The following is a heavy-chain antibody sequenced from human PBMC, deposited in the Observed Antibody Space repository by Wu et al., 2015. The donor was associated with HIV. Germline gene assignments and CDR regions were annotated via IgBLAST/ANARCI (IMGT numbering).Heavy chain of an antibody. Sequence: QLVQSGAEVRKPGSSVKVSCKASGGSFSSYGISWVRQAPGQGLEWMGGVSAYNGNTNYAQKLQGRVTMTTDTSTSTAYMELRSLRSDDTAVYYCASSIRGDITGTTEGAFDIWGQGTMVTVSS. V-gene: IGHV1-18*01. CDR2: VSAYNGNT. D-gene: IGHD1-20*01. J-gene: IGHJ3*02. CDR3: ASSIRGDITGTTEGAFDI. CDR1: GGSFSSYG.